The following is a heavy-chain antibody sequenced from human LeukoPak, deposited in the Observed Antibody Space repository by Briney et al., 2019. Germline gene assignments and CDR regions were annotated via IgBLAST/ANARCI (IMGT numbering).Heavy chain of an antibody. Sequence: PSETLSLTCTVSGGSISSSSYYWGWIRQPPGKGLEWIGSIYYSGSTYYNPSLKSRVTISVDTSKNQFSLKLSSVTAADTAVYYCARRVFSYGGIPRIDLWGRGTLVTVSS. CDR2: IYYSGST. CDR1: GGSISSSSYY. J-gene: IGHJ2*01. V-gene: IGHV4-39*01. CDR3: ARRVFSYGGIPRIDL. D-gene: IGHD4-23*01.